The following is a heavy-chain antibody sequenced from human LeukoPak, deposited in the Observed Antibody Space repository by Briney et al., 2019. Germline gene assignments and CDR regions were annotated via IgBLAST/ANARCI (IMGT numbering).Heavy chain of an antibody. Sequence: SQTLSLTCTVPGGSISSGDYYWSWIRQPPGKGLEWIGYIYYSGSTYYNPSLKSRVTISVDTSKNQFSLKLSSVTAADTAVYYCARVYSIFGVVKYYFDYWGQGTLVTVSS. D-gene: IGHD3-3*01. V-gene: IGHV4-30-4*01. CDR3: ARVYSIFGVVKYYFDY. CDR1: GGSISSGDYY. CDR2: IYYSGST. J-gene: IGHJ4*02.